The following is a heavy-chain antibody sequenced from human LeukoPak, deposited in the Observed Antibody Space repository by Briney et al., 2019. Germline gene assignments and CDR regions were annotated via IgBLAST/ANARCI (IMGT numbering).Heavy chain of an antibody. CDR1: GFTFRNYA. CDR3: ARDQGTVVTSQFDY. CDR2: ISGSFSGSDYTT. Sequence: GGSLRLSCAASGFTFRNYAMSWVRQAPGKGLEWVSAISGSFSGSDYTTYYADSVKGRFTISRDDSTNTLYLQLSGLRVEDTAVFPCARDQGTVVTSQFDYWGLGTLVTVSS. D-gene: IGHD4-23*01. J-gene: IGHJ4*02. V-gene: IGHV3-23*01.